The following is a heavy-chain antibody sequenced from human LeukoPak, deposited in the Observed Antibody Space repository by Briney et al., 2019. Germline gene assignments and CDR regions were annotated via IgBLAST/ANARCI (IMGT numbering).Heavy chain of an antibody. V-gene: IGHV1-18*01. CDR2: ISAYNGNT. CDR1: GYTFTSYG. Sequence: GPSVKPSCKVSGYTFTSYGISWVRQSPGHRLEPMGWISAYNGNTNYAQKLQGRVTMTTDTSTSTAYMELRSLRSDDTAVYYCARAGGYYYDSSGYYALDYWGQGTLVTVSS. CDR3: ARAGGYYYDSSGYYALDY. J-gene: IGHJ4*02. D-gene: IGHD3-22*01.